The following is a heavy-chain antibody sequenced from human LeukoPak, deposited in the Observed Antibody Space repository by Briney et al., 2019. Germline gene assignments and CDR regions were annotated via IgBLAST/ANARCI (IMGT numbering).Heavy chain of an antibody. CDR3: ASFFGYGDYVAFDY. D-gene: IGHD4-17*01. CDR1: VGTFTRYA. Sequence: SLKVSCKASVGTFTRYAISCVRQAPGHGLEWSGGVIPICGTANYAQKFQGRVTITADKSTSTAYMELSSLRSEDTAVYDCASFFGYGDYVAFDYWGQGTLVTVSS. J-gene: IGHJ4*02. CDR2: VIPICGTA. V-gene: IGHV1-69*06.